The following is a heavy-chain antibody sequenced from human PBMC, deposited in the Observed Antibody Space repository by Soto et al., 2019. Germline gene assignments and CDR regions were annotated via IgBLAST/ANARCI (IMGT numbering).Heavy chain of an antibody. CDR3: ARGFYYDSSGYYYPVPPYYFDY. J-gene: IGHJ4*02. D-gene: IGHD3-22*01. V-gene: IGHV4-31*03. Sequence: SETLSLTCTVSGGSISSGGYYWSWIRQHPGKGLEWIGYIYYSGSTYYNPSLKSRVTISVDTSKNQFSLKLSSVTAADTAVYYCARGFYYDSSGYYYPVPPYYFDYWGQGTLVTVSS. CDR1: GGSISSGGYY. CDR2: IYYSGST.